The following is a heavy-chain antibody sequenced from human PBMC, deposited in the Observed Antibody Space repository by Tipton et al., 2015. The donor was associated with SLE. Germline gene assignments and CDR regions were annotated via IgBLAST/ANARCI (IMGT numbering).Heavy chain of an antibody. CDR1: GFSFSSMA. D-gene: IGHD1-26*01. CDR2: INHSGST. J-gene: IGHJ4*02. CDR3: AREGGGPDY. Sequence: LRLSCTASGFSFSSMAMHWIRQPPGKGLEWIGEINHSGSTNYNPSLKSRVTISIDTSKNQFSLKLRSVTAADTAIYYCAREGGGPDYWGQGTLVTVSS. V-gene: IGHV4-34*01.